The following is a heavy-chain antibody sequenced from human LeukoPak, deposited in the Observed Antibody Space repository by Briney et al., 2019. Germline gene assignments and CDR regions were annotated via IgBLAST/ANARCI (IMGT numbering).Heavy chain of an antibody. D-gene: IGHD3-10*01. V-gene: IGHV4-61*02. Sequence: PSQTLSLTCTVSGGSISSGSYYWSWIRQPAGKGLEWIGRIYTSGSTNYNPSLKSRVTISVDTSKNQFSLKLSSVTAADTAVYYCARDSAYYYGSGSLSYYAFDIWGQGTMVTVSS. CDR2: IYTSGST. CDR3: ARDSAYYYGSGSLSYYAFDI. J-gene: IGHJ3*02. CDR1: GGSISSGSYY.